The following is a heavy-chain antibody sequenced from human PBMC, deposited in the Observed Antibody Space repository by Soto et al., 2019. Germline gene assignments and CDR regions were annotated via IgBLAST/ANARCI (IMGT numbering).Heavy chain of an antibody. CDR1: GYTFTSYG. CDR2: ISVYNGNT. Sequence: QVQLVQSGAEVKKPGASVKVSCKASGYTFTSYGINWVRQAPGQGLEWMGWISVYNGNTNYAQKIQGRVTMTTDTSTSTADMELRRLRSDATAVYYCARDRGSNCPWGCPDYGGQGTLGTVS. D-gene: IGHD2-15*01. J-gene: IGHJ4*02. V-gene: IGHV1-18*01. CDR3: ARDRGSNCPWGCPDY.